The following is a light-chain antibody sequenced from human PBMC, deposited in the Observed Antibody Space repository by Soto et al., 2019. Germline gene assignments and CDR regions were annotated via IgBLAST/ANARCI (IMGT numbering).Light chain of an antibody. CDR1: GGEVGFYSY. J-gene: IGLJ1*01. CDR2: EVT. V-gene: IGLV2-8*01. CDR3: SSYAGTNNHPV. Sequence: QSPLTPPSAASVTSSQLVTICCTRSGGEVGFYSYGSWYQQQPGIVAKLLIYEVTKRPSGAPERFSGSKSGNTASPTVSGLQAEDKADYYCSSYAGTNNHPVVRSGPKVTVL.